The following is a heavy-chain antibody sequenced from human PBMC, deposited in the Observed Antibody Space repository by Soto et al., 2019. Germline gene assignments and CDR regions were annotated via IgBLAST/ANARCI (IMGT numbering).Heavy chain of an antibody. J-gene: IGHJ6*03. CDR1: GYTFTGYY. CDR2: INPNSGGT. V-gene: IGHV1-2*04. D-gene: IGHD3-10*01. CDR3: ARAPLTMAPRYYMDV. Sequence: ASVKVSCKASGYTFTGYYMHWVRQAPGQGLEWMGWINPNSGGTNYAQKFQGWVTMTRDTSISTAYMELSRLRSDDTAVYYCARAPLTMAPRYYMDVWGKGTTVTVSS.